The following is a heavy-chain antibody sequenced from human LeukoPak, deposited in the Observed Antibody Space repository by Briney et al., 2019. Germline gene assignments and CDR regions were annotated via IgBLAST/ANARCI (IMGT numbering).Heavy chain of an antibody. CDR2: IHHSGRT. CDR1: GGSISTSNYY. D-gene: IGHD3-3*01. CDR3: ARDHLANLASRLFDP. J-gene: IGHJ5*02. Sequence: PSETLSLTCTVSGGSISTSNYYWGWIRQPPGKGLEWIGSIHHSGRTYYNPSLKSRVTISVDTSKNQFSLKLSSVTAADTAVYYCARDHLANLASRLFDPWGQGTLVTVSS. V-gene: IGHV4-39*07.